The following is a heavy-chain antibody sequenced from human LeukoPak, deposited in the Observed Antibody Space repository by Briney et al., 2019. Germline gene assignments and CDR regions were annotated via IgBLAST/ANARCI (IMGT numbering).Heavy chain of an antibody. CDR1: GFTFGDYA. CDR3: TRDWDYYDSSGYYSY. V-gene: IGHV3-49*04. CDR2: IRSKAYGGTT. J-gene: IGHJ4*02. Sequence: GGSLRLSCTASGFTFGDYAMSWVRQAPGKGLEWVGFIRSKAYGGTTEYAASVKGRFTTSRDDSKSIAYLQMNSLKTEDTAVYYCTRDWDYYDSSGYYSYWGQGTLVTVSS. D-gene: IGHD3-22*01.